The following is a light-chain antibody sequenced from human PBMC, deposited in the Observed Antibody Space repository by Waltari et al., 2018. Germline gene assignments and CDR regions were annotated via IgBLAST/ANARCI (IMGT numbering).Light chain of an antibody. CDR1: QTVSSIY. V-gene: IGKV3-20*01. CDR3: HQYGTSYT. J-gene: IGKJ2*01. Sequence: EIVLTQSPGTLSLSPGESATLSCRASQTVSSIYLAWYQQKPGQAPRPLIYGASSRATGIPDRFSGSGSGTDFSLTISRLEPEDFAVYYCHQYGTSYTFGQGTKLEIK. CDR2: GAS.